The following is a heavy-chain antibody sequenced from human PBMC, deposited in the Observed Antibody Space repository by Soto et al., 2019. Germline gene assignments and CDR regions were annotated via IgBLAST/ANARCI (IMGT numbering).Heavy chain of an antibody. CDR2: IYYSGST. J-gene: IGHJ6*02. V-gene: IGHV4-31*03. Sequence: PSETLSLTCTVSGGSISSGGYYWSWIRQHPGKGLEWIGYIYYSGSTYYNPSLKSRVTISVDTSKNQFSLKLSSVTAADTAVYYCARQGGGDPTCYYYYGMDVWGQGTTVTVSS. D-gene: IGHD2-21*02. CDR3: ARQGGGDPTCYYYYGMDV. CDR1: GGSISSGGYY.